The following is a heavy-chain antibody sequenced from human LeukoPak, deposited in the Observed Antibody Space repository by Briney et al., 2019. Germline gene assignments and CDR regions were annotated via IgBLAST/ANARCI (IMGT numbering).Heavy chain of an antibody. CDR3: AKDGSYYPDY. J-gene: IGHJ4*02. CDR1: GFTFSSYG. D-gene: IGHD1-26*01. CDR2: IRYDGSNK. Sequence: GGSLRLSCAASGFTFSSYGMHWVRQAPGKGLEWVVFIRYDGSNKYYADSVKGRFTISRDNSKNTLYLQMNSLRAEDTAVYYCAKDGSYYPDYWGQGTLVTVSS. V-gene: IGHV3-30*02.